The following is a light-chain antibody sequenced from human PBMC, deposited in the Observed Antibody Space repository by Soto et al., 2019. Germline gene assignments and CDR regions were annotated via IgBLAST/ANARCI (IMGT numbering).Light chain of an antibody. CDR2: EGS. V-gene: IGLV2-23*01. J-gene: IGLJ2*01. Sequence: QSALTQPASVSGSPGQSITISCTGTSRDVGSYNLVSWYQQHPGKAPKLMIYEGSKRPSGVSNRFSGSKSGNTASLTISGFQAEDEADYYCCSYAGSSTSVVFGGGTKLTVL. CDR3: CSYAGSSTSVV. CDR1: SRDVGSYNL.